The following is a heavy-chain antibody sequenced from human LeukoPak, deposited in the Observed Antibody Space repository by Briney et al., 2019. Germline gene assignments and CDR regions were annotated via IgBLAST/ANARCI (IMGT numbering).Heavy chain of an antibody. Sequence: QPGGSLRLSCAASGFTFSSYWMHWVRQAPGKGLVWVSHINGGGSTTSYADSVKGRFTISRDNAKNTLYLQMSSLRAEDTAVYYCARGIAAAGPGLDSWGQGTLVTVSS. CDR2: INGGGSTT. D-gene: IGHD6-13*01. V-gene: IGHV3-74*01. J-gene: IGHJ4*02. CDR1: GFTFSSYW. CDR3: ARGIAAAGPGLDS.